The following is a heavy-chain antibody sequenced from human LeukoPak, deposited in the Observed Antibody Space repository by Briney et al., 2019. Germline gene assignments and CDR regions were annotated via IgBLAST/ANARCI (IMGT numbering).Heavy chain of an antibody. J-gene: IGHJ3*02. CDR1: GFTFSSYA. CDR3: ARGYCSGGSCYSPGI. D-gene: IGHD2-15*01. CDR2: ISSSSSYI. Sequence: GGSLRLSCAASGFTFSSYAMSWVRQAPGKGLEWVSSISSSSSYIYYADSVKGRFTISRDNAKNSLYLQMNSLRAEDTAVYYCARGYCSGGSCYSPGIWGQGTMVTVSS. V-gene: IGHV3-21*01.